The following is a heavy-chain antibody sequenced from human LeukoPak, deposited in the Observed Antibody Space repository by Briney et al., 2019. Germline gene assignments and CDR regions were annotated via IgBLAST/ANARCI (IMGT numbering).Heavy chain of an antibody. CDR1: GYTFTSYY. D-gene: IGHD2-2*01. J-gene: IGHJ6*03. Sequence: ASVKVSCKASGYTFTSYYMHWVRQAPGQGLEWMGIINPSGGSTSYAQKFQGRVTMTRDTSTSTVYMELSSLRSEDTAVYYCATAGYCSSTSCPRRYYYYYMDVWGKGTTVTVSS. CDR3: ATAGYCSSTSCPRRYYYYYMDV. V-gene: IGHV1-46*01. CDR2: INPSGGST.